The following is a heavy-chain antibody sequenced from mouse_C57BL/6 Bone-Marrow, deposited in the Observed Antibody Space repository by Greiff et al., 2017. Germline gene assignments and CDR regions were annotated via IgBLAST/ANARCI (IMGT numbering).Heavy chain of an antibody. CDR1: GFTFSSYA. CDR2: ISDGGSYT. Sequence: EVKLMESGGGLVKPGGSLKLSCAASGFTFSSYAMSWVRQTPEKRLEWVATISDGGSYTYYPDNVKGRFTISRDNAKNNLYLQMRHLKSEDTAMYYCARPLYYGSSYRGCAYWGQGTLVTVSA. D-gene: IGHD1-1*01. V-gene: IGHV5-4*03. CDR3: ARPLYYGSSYRGCAY. J-gene: IGHJ3*01.